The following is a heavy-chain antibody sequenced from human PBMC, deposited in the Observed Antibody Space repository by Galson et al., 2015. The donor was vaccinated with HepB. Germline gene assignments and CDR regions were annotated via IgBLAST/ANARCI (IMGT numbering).Heavy chain of an antibody. D-gene: IGHD2-15*01. CDR1: GFTFKNYG. J-gene: IGHJ6*02. CDR3: AKRSGGSTSTNGSDV. CDR2: MSNDGRNE. Sequence: SLRLSCAVSGFTFKNYGMHWVRQSPGKGLEWVADMSNDGRNEHYEDSVKGRFTISRDNSKNTLYLQMNSLRVEDTAVYYCAKRSGGSTSTNGSDVWGQGTTVIVSS. V-gene: IGHV3-33*08.